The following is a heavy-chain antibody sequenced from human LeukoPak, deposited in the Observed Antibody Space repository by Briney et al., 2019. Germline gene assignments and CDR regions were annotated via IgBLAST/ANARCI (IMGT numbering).Heavy chain of an antibody. V-gene: IGHV3-30*04. Sequence: GRSLRLSCAASGFTFSSYAMHWVRQAPGKGLEWVVVISYDGSNKYYADSVKGRFTISRDNSKNTLYLQMNSLRAEDTAVYYCARVGNIVATIGEFDPWGQGTLVTVSS. CDR1: GFTFSSYA. CDR3: ARVGNIVATIGEFDP. CDR2: ISYDGSNK. D-gene: IGHD5-12*01. J-gene: IGHJ5*02.